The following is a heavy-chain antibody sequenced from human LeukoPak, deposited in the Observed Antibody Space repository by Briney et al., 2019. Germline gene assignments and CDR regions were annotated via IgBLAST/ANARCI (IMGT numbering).Heavy chain of an antibody. CDR1: GGSFSGYY. CDR2: INHSGST. D-gene: IGHD1-26*01. Sequence: PSETLSLTCAAYGGSFSGYYWSWIRQPPGKGLEWIGEINHSGSTNYNPSLKSRVTISVDTSKNQFSLKLSSVTAADTAVYYCARVRYSGSYWARGGYMDVWGKGTTVTVSS. CDR3: ARVRYSGSYWARGGYMDV. J-gene: IGHJ6*03. V-gene: IGHV4-34*01.